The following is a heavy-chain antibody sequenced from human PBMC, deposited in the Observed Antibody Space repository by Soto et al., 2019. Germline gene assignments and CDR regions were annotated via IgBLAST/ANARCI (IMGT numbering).Heavy chain of an antibody. D-gene: IGHD2-2*01. CDR1: GGSVSSGSYY. CDR3: ARESPLEGTSRHDAFDI. J-gene: IGHJ3*02. V-gene: IGHV4-61*01. Sequence: SETLSLTCTVSGGSVSSGSYYWSWIRQPPGKGLEWIGYIYYSGSTNYNPSLKSRVTISVDTSKNQFSLKLSSVTAADTAVYYCARESPLEGTSRHDAFDIWGQGTMVTVSS. CDR2: IYYSGST.